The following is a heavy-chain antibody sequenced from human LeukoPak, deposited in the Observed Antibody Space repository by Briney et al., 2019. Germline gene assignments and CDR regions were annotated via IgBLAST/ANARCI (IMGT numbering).Heavy chain of an antibody. CDR2: IFYSGTT. J-gene: IGHJ4*02. CDR1: GGSISSSIYY. V-gene: IGHV4-39*01. D-gene: IGHD6-19*01. Sequence: PSETLSLTCTVSGGSISSSIYYWGWIRQPPGKGLEWIGSIFYSGTTYYNPSLKSRITISVDTSKNQFSLKLSSVTAADTAVYYCARHAYSSGWLPSDYWGQGTLVTVSS. CDR3: ARHAYSSGWLPSDY.